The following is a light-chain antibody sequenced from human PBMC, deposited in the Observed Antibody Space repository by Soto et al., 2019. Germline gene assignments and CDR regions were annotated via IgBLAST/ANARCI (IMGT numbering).Light chain of an antibody. CDR1: SSDVGGYNS. V-gene: IGLV2-11*01. CDR3: CSYAGSYTLV. J-gene: IGLJ2*01. CDR2: DVS. Sequence: QSVLTQPRSVSGSPGQSVTISCTGTSSDVGGYNSVSWYQQHPGKAPKLMIYDVSKRPSGVPDRFSGSKSGNTASLTISGLQAEDEADYYCCSYAGSYTLVFGGGTKVTVL.